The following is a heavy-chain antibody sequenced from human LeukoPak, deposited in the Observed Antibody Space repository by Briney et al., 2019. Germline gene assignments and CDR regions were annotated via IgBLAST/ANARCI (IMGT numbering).Heavy chain of an antibody. J-gene: IGHJ4*02. CDR1: GGSISSGGYS. Sequence: SETLSLTCAVSGGSISSGGYSWSWSRQPPGKGLEWIGYIYHSGSTYYNPSLKSRVTISVDRSKNQFSLKLSSVTAADTAVYYCAGGATVTKVFDYWGQGTLVTVSS. CDR2: IYHSGST. V-gene: IGHV4-30-2*01. CDR3: AGGATVTKVFDY. D-gene: IGHD4-17*01.